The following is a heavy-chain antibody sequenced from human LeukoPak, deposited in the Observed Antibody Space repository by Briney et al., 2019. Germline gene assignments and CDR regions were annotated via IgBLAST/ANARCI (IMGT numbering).Heavy chain of an antibody. Sequence: GASVKVSCKASGGTFSSYAISWVRQAPGQGLEWMGWINPNSGGTNYAQKFQGRVTMTRDTSISTAYMELSRLRSDDTAVYYCARDIGWYEYYYYMDVWGKGTTVTVSS. CDR1: GGTFSSYA. J-gene: IGHJ6*03. V-gene: IGHV1-2*02. CDR2: INPNSGGT. D-gene: IGHD6-19*01. CDR3: ARDIGWYEYYYYMDV.